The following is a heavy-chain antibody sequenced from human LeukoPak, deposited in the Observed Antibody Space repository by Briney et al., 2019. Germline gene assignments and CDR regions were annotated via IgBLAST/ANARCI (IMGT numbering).Heavy chain of an antibody. D-gene: IGHD2-15*01. CDR2: INPNSGGT. J-gene: IGHJ6*02. Sequence: ASVKVSCKASGYTFTGYYMHWVRQAPGQGLEWMGWINPNSGGTNYAQKFQGRVTMTRETSISTAYRELSRLRSDDTAVYYCARGGSGRWSYYYYGMDVWGQGTTVTVSS. V-gene: IGHV1-2*02. CDR3: ARGGSGRWSYYYYGMDV. CDR1: GYTFTGYY.